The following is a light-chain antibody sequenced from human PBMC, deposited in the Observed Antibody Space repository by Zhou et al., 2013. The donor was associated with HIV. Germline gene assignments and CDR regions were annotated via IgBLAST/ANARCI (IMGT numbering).Light chain of an antibody. CDR2: GAS. J-gene: IGKJ1*01. CDR3: QQAYSSPRT. V-gene: IGKV1-39*01. CDR1: QDVRHF. Sequence: DIQMTQSPSSLSASVGDRVIITCRASQDVRHFLHWYQQKPGRAPKLLIYGASNLRKGVPSRFSGSGSGTDFILTISSLQPEDFAVYYCQQAYSSPRTFGQGTRV.